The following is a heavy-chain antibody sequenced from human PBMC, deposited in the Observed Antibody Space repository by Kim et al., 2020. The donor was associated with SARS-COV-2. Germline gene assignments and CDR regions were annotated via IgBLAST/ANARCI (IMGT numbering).Heavy chain of an antibody. V-gene: IGHV4-61*01. Sequence: SETLSLTCTVSGGSVSSGSYYWSWIRQPPGKGLEWIGYIYYSGSTNYNPSLKSRVTISVDTSKNQFSLKLSSVTAADTAVYYCASDPGSGCFYSGGFDIWGQGTMVTVSS. J-gene: IGHJ3*02. CDR1: GGSVSSGSYY. D-gene: IGHD1-26*01. CDR2: IYYSGST. CDR3: ASDPGSGCFYSGGFDI.